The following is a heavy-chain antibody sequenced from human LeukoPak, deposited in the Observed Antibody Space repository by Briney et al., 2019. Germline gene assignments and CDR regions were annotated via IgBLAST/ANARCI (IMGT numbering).Heavy chain of an antibody. Sequence: ASVKVSCKASGYTFTSYGISWVRQAPGQGLEWMGWISAYNGNTNYAQKLQGRVTMTTDTSTSTAYMELRSLRSDDTAVYYCARDRGDYSNDLFDYWGQGTLVTVSS. CDR2: ISAYNGNT. V-gene: IGHV1-18*01. J-gene: IGHJ4*02. CDR1: GYTFTSYG. CDR3: ARDRGDYSNDLFDY. D-gene: IGHD4-11*01.